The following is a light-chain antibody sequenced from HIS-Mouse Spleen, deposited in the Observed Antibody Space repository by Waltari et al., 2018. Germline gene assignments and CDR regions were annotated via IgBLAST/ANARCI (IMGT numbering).Light chain of an antibody. CDR1: SPNIGSNS. J-gene: IGLJ3*02. Sequence: QSVLTHPPPASGTPGQRVTISCSGSSPNIGSNSLYWYPQLPGTPPKLLIYRNNRRPSGVPDRFSGSKSGTSASLAISGLRSEDEDDYYCAAWDDSLSGPVFGGGTKLTVL. CDR3: AAWDDSLSGPV. V-gene: IGLV1-47*01. CDR2: RNN.